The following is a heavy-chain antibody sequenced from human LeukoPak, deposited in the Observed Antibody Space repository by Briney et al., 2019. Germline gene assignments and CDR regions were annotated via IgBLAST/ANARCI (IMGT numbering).Heavy chain of an antibody. CDR1: GFTFSSYA. Sequence: PGGSLRLSCAASGFTFSSYAMSWVRQAPGKGLEWVSAISGSGGSTYYADSVKGRFTISRDNSKNTLFLQMSRLTAEDTAMYYCTTITYYDFWSGYSNFDYWGQGTLVTVSS. J-gene: IGHJ4*02. D-gene: IGHD3-3*01. CDR3: TTITYYDFWSGYSNFDY. CDR2: ISGSGGST. V-gene: IGHV3-23*01.